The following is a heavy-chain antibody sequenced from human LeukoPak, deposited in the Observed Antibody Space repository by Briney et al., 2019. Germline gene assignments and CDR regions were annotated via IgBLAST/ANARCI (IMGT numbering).Heavy chain of an antibody. CDR1: GYTFSGYY. Sequence: ASVKVSCKASGYTFSGYYMHWVRQATGQGLEWMGWINPNSGGTNYAQKFQGRVTMTRDTSISTAYMELSRLRSDDTAVYYCARDYDSSGYWDYWGQGTLVTVSS. D-gene: IGHD3-22*01. CDR2: INPNSGGT. CDR3: ARDYDSSGYWDY. V-gene: IGHV1-2*02. J-gene: IGHJ4*02.